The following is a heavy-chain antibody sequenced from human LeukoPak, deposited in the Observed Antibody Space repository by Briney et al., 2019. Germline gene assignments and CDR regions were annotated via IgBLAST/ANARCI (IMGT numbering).Heavy chain of an antibody. CDR2: IYSGGST. Sequence: GGSLRLSCAASGFTVSSNYMSWVRQAPGKGLEWVSVIYSGGSTYYADSGKGRFTISRDNAKNSLYLQMNSLRAEDTAVYYCAKGASGDPTRFDYWGQGTLVTVSS. J-gene: IGHJ4*02. CDR3: AKGASGDPTRFDY. CDR1: GFTVSSNY. V-gene: IGHV3-53*01. D-gene: IGHD6-19*01.